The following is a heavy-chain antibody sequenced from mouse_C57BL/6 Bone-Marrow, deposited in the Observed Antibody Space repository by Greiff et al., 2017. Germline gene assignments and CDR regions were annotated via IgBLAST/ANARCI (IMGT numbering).Heavy chain of an antibody. Sequence: VQLQQPGAELVKPGASVTLSCKASGYTFTSYWMHWVKQRPGQGLEWIGMIHPNSGSTNYNEKFKSKATLTVDKSSSTAYMQLSSLTSEDSAVYDCAYGSSYVGWYFDVWGTGTTVTVSS. CDR3: AYGSSYVGWYFDV. D-gene: IGHD1-1*01. CDR1: GYTFTSYW. CDR2: IHPNSGST. V-gene: IGHV1-64*01. J-gene: IGHJ1*03.